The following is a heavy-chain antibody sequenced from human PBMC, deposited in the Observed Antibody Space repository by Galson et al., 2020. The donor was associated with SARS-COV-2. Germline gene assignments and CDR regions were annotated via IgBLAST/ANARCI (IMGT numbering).Heavy chain of an antibody. Sequence: ASVKVSCKVSGYTLTELSMHWVRQAPGKGLEWMGGFDHEDGETIYAQKFQGRVTMTEDTSTDTAYMELSSLRSEDTAVYYCATLRVSTGTILHYYYGMDVWGQGTTVTVSS. CDR2: FDHEDGET. V-gene: IGHV1-24*01. D-gene: IGHD1-7*01. J-gene: IGHJ6*02. CDR1: GYTLTELS. CDR3: ATLRVSTGTILHYYYGMDV.